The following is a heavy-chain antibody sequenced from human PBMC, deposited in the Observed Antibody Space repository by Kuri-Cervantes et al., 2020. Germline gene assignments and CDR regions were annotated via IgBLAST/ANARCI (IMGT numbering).Heavy chain of an antibody. CDR1: GYSISSGYY. CDR3: ARARRSIAVAGAIDY. CDR2: IYHSGST. J-gene: IGHJ4*02. Sequence: ESLKISCAISGYSISSGYYWGWIRQPPEKGLEWIGSIYHSGSTYYNPSLKSRVTISVDTSKNQFSLKLSSVTAADTAVYYCARARRSIAVAGAIDYWGQGTLVTVSS. D-gene: IGHD6-19*01. V-gene: IGHV4-38-2*01.